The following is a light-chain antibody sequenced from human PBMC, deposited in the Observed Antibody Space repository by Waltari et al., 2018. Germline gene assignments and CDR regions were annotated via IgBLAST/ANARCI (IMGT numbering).Light chain of an antibody. V-gene: IGLV2-23*02. CDR2: DVT. Sequence: QSALTQPASVSGSPGQSITISCTGTSSDVGVYNYVSWYQQHPGKAPKLMIYDVTKRPSGVSDRFSGSKSSNTASLTISGLQAEDEADYYCCSYAGSSTLVFGGGTKLTVL. J-gene: IGLJ2*01. CDR1: SSDVGVYNY. CDR3: CSYAGSSTLV.